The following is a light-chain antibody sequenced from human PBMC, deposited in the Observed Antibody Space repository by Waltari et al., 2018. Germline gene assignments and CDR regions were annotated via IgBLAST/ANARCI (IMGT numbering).Light chain of an antibody. CDR2: RAS. CDR3: QQHGTLPAT. V-gene: IGKV3-20*01. CDR1: QSVGSSS. Sequence: EIALTKSPGTASLSPGERVTLTCRASQSVGSSSLAWYQQKPGQAPRLVIYRASRRATGIPDRFSGSGSGTDFTLTISRLEPEDFAVYYCQQHGTLPATFGQGTKVEIK. J-gene: IGKJ1*01.